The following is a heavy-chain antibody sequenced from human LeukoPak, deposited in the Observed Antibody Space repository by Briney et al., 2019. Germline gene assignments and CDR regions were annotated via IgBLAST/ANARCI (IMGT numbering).Heavy chain of an antibody. Sequence: ASVKVSCKASGYTFTSYGISWVRQAPGQGLEWMGWISAYNGNTNYAQKLQGRVTMTTDTSTSTAYMELRSLRSDDTAVYYCARQYYDSLWGSHGAFDIWGQGTMVTVSS. V-gene: IGHV1-18*01. J-gene: IGHJ3*02. D-gene: IGHD3-16*01. CDR1: GYTFTSYG. CDR3: ARQYYDSLWGSHGAFDI. CDR2: ISAYNGNT.